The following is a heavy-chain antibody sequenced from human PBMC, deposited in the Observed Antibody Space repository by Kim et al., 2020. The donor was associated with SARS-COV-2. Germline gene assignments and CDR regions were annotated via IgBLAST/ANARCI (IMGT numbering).Heavy chain of an antibody. CDR3: ARDLKGYYSVDY. D-gene: IGHD3-22*01. J-gene: IGHJ4*02. CDR2: ISGSGTDI. Sequence: GGSLRLSCAASGFIFTSYSMNWVRQAPGKGLEWVSYISGSGTDIYYADSVKGRFTISRDNAWNSLYLQMNSLKDEDAAIYYCARDLKGYYSVDYWSQGTLVTVSS. CDR1: GFIFTSYS. V-gene: IGHV3-48*02.